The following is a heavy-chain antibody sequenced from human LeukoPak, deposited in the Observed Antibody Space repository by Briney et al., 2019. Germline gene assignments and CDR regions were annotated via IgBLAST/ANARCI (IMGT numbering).Heavy chain of an antibody. Sequence: SSVKVSCKASLYTCTSYGISWVRQAPGQGLEWMGCISAYNGNTNYAQKLQGRVTMTTDTSTSTAYMELRSLRSDDTAVYYCARVPLSYSSSWYANDAFDIWGQGTMVTVSS. CDR2: ISAYNGNT. CDR1: LYTCTSYG. CDR3: ARVPLSYSSSWYANDAFDI. D-gene: IGHD6-13*01. V-gene: IGHV1-18*01. J-gene: IGHJ3*02.